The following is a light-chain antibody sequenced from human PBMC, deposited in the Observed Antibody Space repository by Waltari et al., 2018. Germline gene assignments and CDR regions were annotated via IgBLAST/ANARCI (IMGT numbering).Light chain of an antibody. V-gene: IGKV1-13*02. J-gene: IGKJ1*01. CDR2: DAS. CDR1: QAISSA. CDR3: QQLHSYPRT. Sequence: AVQLTQSPSSLSASVGDRVTITCRASQAISSALAWYQQKPGKAPNLLIYDASNLESGVPSRFSGSGSGTHFTLTISSLQPADFATYYCQQLHSYPRTFGQGTKVEIK.